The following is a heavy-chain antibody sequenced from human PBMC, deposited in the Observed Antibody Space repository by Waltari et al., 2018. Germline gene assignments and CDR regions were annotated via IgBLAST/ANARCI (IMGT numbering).Heavy chain of an antibody. CDR2: CNTDGSST. CDR3: AREKIDSSDAFDI. V-gene: IGHV3-74*01. J-gene: IGHJ3*02. Sequence: EVQLVESGGGLVQPGGSLRLSCAASGFTFSSYWMHWVRQAPGKGLVWVSRCNTDGSSTSYADSVKGRFTIARDNAKNTLYLQMNSLRAEDTAVYYCAREKIDSSDAFDIWGQGTMVTVSS. CDR1: GFTFSSYW. D-gene: IGHD3-22*01.